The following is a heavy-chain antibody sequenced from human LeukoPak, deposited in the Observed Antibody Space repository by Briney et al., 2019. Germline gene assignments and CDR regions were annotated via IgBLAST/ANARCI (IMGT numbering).Heavy chain of an antibody. D-gene: IGHD2-2*01. Sequence: SETLSLTCTVSGGSISSSSYYWGWIRQPPGKGLEWIGSIYYSGSTYYNPSLKSRVTISVDTSKNQFSLKLSSVTAADTAVYYCARALGYCSSTSCYDAFDIWGQGTMVTVSS. CDR2: IYYSGST. V-gene: IGHV4-39*01. J-gene: IGHJ3*02. CDR1: GGSISSSSYY. CDR3: ARALGYCSSTSCYDAFDI.